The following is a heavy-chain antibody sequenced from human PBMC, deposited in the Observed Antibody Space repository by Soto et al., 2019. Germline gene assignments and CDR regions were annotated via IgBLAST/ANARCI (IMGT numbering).Heavy chain of an antibody. J-gene: IGHJ5*02. Sequence: SETLSLTCAVYGGSFSGYYWSWIRQPPGKGLEWIGEINHSGSTNYNPSLKSRVTISVDTSKNQFSLKLSSVTAADTAVYYCARGRRVYYYDSSYRRNWFDPWGQGTLVTVSS. V-gene: IGHV4-34*01. CDR1: GGSFSGYY. D-gene: IGHD3-22*01. CDR2: INHSGST. CDR3: ARGRRVYYYDSSYRRNWFDP.